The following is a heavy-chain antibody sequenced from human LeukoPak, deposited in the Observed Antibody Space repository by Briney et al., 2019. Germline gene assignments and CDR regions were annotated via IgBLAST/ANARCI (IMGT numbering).Heavy chain of an antibody. V-gene: IGHV3-21*01. CDR3: ARHVITLNY. CDR2: ISSSSTYM. CDR1: GFTPRSYS. Sequence: GGSLRLSGAASGFTPRSYSMNWVRQAPGKGLEWVSAISSSSTYMYYADSVKGRFTISRDNAKNSLYLQMNSLRAEDTAVYYCARHVITLNYRGQGTLVTVSS. D-gene: IGHD3-22*01. J-gene: IGHJ4*02.